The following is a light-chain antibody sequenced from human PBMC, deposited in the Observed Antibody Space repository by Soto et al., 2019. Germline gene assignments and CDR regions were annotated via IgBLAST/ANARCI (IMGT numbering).Light chain of an antibody. CDR1: QSVGTY. J-gene: IGKJ4*01. Sequence: EIVLTQSPATLSLSPGERATLSCRASQSVGTYFAWYQQKPGQAPSLLIYDSSNMATGIPARFSGSGSETDFALTISSLEPEDFAVYYCQQRSDWPSTFGGGTKVEIK. V-gene: IGKV3-11*01. CDR2: DSS. CDR3: QQRSDWPST.